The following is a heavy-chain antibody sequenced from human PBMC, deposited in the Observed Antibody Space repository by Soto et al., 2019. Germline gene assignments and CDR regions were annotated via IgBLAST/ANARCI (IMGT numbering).Heavy chain of an antibody. CDR1: GFTFSSYS. V-gene: IGHV3-48*02. CDR3: ARVSFTNHYGDYVGGESTFDY. J-gene: IGHJ4*02. Sequence: GGSLRLSCAASGFTFSSYSMNWVRQAPGKGLEWVSYISSSSSTIYYADSVKGRFTISRDNAKNSLYLQMNSLRDEDTAVYYCARVSFTNHYGDYVGGESTFDYWGQGTLVTVSS. CDR2: ISSSSSTI. D-gene: IGHD4-17*01.